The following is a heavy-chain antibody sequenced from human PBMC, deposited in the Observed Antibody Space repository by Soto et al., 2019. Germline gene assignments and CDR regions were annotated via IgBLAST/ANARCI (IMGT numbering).Heavy chain of an antibody. CDR1: GFTFSDYY. CDR3: ARDPPDCISTSCYIGGYYYYGMDV. Sequence: QVQLVESGGGLVKPGRSLRLSCAASGFTFSDYYMSWIRQAPGKGLEWVSYISSSGSTIYYADSVKGRFTISRDNAKNSLYLQMNSLRAEDTAVYYCARDPPDCISTSCYIGGYYYYGMDVWGQGTTVTVSS. J-gene: IGHJ6*02. V-gene: IGHV3-11*01. CDR2: ISSSGSTI. D-gene: IGHD2-2*02.